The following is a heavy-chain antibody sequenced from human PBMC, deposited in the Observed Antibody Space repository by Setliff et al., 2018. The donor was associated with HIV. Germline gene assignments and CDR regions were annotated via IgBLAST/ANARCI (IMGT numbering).Heavy chain of an antibody. CDR1: GHTFSNSD. CDR3: ASGKGVGGVVITDGLDV. V-gene: IGHV1-8*02. Sequence: ASVKVSCKPSGHTFSNSDIHWVRRATGQGLEWMRWMNPNSGVTGYALKFHDRVTMTRDTSISTAYLELRTLTSEDTAVYYCASGKGVGGVVITDGLDVWGKGTTVTVSS. J-gene: IGHJ6*04. D-gene: IGHD3-10*01. CDR2: MNPNSGVT.